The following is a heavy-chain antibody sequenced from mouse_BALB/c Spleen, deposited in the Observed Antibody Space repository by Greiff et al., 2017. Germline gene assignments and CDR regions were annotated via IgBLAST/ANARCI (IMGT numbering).Heavy chain of an antibody. J-gene: IGHJ4*01. Sequence: VQLQQPGAELVKPGASVKLSCKASGYTFTSYWMHWVKQRPGQGLEWIGEINPSNGRTNYNEKFKSKATLTVDKSSSTAYMQLSSLTSEDSAVYYCARESHYYAMDYWGQGTSVTVSS. CDR2: INPSNGRT. CDR3: ARESHYYAMDY. CDR1: GYTFTSYW. V-gene: IGHV1S81*02.